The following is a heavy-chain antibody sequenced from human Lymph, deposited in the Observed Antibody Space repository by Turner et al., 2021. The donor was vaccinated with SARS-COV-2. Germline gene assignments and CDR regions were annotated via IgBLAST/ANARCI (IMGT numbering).Heavy chain of an antibody. V-gene: IGHV3-30-3*01. CDR3: ARDWGGSYTNFDY. CDR1: GFTFNSYA. Sequence: QVQLVASGGGVVQPGRSLRLPCAASGFTFNSYAMHWVRQATGKGLEWVALISYDGNNIYYAESVKGRFTISRDNSKNTLFVQMNGLRPEDTAVYYCARDWGGSYTNFDYWGQGTLVTVSS. CDR2: ISYDGNNI. D-gene: IGHD1-26*01. J-gene: IGHJ4*02.